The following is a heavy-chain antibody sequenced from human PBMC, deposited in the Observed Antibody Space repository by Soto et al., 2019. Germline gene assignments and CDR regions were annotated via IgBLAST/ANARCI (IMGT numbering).Heavy chain of an antibody. J-gene: IGHJ4*02. D-gene: IGHD5-12*01. CDR3: ARERSGYFPGS. CDR2: VSYDGDNE. V-gene: IGHV3-30*03. Sequence: GGSLRLSCAASGFTFSNYAMHWVRQAPGKGLEWVAIVSYDGDNEYYADSVRGRFFISRDNSRNTLYLQTSSLRHEDTAVYYCARERSGYFPGSWGQGTLVTVSS. CDR1: GFTFSNYA.